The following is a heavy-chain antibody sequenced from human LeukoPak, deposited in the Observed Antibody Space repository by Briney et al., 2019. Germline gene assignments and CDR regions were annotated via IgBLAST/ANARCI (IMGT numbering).Heavy chain of an antibody. Sequence: GGSLRLSCAASGFTFSSYEMNWVRQAPGKGLGWVSYISSSGSTIYYADSVKGRFTISRDNAKNSLYLQMNSLRAEDTAVYYCARDYDFWSGYPTDAFDIWGQGTMVTVSS. CDR3: ARDYDFWSGYPTDAFDI. V-gene: IGHV3-48*03. J-gene: IGHJ3*02. D-gene: IGHD3-3*01. CDR1: GFTFSSYE. CDR2: ISSSGSTI.